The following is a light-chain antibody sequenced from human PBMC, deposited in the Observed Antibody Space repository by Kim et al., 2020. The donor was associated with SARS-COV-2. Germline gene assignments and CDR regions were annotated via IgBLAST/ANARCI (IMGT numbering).Light chain of an antibody. CDR2: RSN. J-gene: IGLJ3*02. CDR1: RANIESKF. Sequence: PAQSITIPCLGGRANIESKFINWYQTVPGTDPKLLIYRSNQRPLGVPDRFSGAKSGASASLAISGLRSEDEVDYYCAAWDDSLSGRVFGGGTKVTDL. V-gene: IGLV1-47*01. CDR3: AAWDDSLSGRV.